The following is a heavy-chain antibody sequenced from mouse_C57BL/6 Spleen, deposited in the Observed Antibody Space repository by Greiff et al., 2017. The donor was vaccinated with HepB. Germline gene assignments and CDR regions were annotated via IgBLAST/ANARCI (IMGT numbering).Heavy chain of an antibody. CDR1: GYTFTDYE. D-gene: IGHD2-3*01. Sequence: QVQLQQSGAELVRPGASVTLSCKASGYTFTDYEMHWVKQTPVHGLEWIGAIDPETGGTAYNQKFKGKAILTVDTSSSTAYMQLSSLTSEDSAVYYCARDDGYPYYAMDYWGQGTSVTVSS. CDR3: ARDDGYPYYAMDY. CDR2: IDPETGGT. V-gene: IGHV1-15*01. J-gene: IGHJ4*01.